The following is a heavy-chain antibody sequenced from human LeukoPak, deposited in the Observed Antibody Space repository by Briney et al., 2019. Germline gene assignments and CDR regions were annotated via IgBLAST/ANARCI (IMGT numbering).Heavy chain of an antibody. V-gene: IGHV4-34*01. J-gene: IGHJ6*03. D-gene: IGHD2-2*01. CDR3: ARRSLIVVVPAANYMDV. CDR1: GGSFSGYY. CDR2: INHSGST. Sequence: KPSETLSLTCAVYGGSFSGYYWSWIRQPPGKGLEWIGEINHSGSTNYNPSLKSRVTISVDTSKNQFSLKLSSVTAADTAVYYCARRSLIVVVPAANYMDVWGKGTTVTISS.